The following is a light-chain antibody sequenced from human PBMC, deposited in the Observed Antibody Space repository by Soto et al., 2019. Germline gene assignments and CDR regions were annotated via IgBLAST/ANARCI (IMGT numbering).Light chain of an antibody. CDR2: DAS. Sequence: DIQMTQSPSTLSASVGDRATITCRASQRINSWLAWYQQKPGKAPNLLIYDASTLESGVPSRFSGSGSGTEFTLTITSLQPGDFATYYCQQYEALWTFGQGTKVDIK. CDR3: QQYEALWT. CDR1: QRINSW. V-gene: IGKV1-5*01. J-gene: IGKJ1*01.